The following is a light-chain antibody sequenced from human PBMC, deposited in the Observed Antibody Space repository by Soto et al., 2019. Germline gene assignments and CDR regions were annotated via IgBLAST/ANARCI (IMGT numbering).Light chain of an antibody. CDR3: SSYTSTNTVV. V-gene: IGLV2-14*03. CDR1: SSGVGGYNY. CDR2: DVS. Sequence: QSALTQPASVSGSPGQSITISCTGTSSGVGGYNYVSWYQQHPGKAPKLMIYDVSNRPSGVSNRFSGSKSGNTASLTISGLQAEDEAEYYCSSYTSTNTVVFGGGTKLTVL. J-gene: IGLJ2*01.